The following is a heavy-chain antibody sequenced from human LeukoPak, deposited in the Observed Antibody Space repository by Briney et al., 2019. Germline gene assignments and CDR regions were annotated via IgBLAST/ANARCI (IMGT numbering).Heavy chain of an antibody. V-gene: IGHV3-11*01. CDR3: ARGGSWFGELKGRYYYYGMDV. CDR2: ISSSDSTI. CDR1: GFTFSDYY. J-gene: IGHJ6*02. Sequence: PGGSLRLSCAASGFTFSDYYMSWIRQAPGKGLEWVSYISSSDSTIYYADSVKGRFTISRDNAKNSLYLQMNSLRAEDTAVYYCARGGSWFGELKGRYYYYGMDVWGQGTTVTVSS. D-gene: IGHD3-10*01.